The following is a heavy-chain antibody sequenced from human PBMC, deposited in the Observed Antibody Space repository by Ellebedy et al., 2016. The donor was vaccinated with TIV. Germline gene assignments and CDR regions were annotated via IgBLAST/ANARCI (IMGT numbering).Heavy chain of an antibody. CDR3: ARAQDIIVGTTHFDY. D-gene: IGHD1-26*01. J-gene: IGHJ4*02. V-gene: IGHV1-18*01. CDR1: GYTFTSFG. Sequence: ASVKVSCKASGYTFTSFGFSWVRQAPGQGLEWMGWISPYNGYTAYAQNLQGRVTMTTDTSTSTAYMELRSLRSDDTAVYYCARAQDIIVGTTHFDYWGQGTLVTVSS. CDR2: ISPYNGYT.